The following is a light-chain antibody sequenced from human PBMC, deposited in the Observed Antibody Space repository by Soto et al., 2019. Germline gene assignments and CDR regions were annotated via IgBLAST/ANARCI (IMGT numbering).Light chain of an antibody. J-gene: IGKJ5*01. Sequence: EIVLTQSPGTLYLSPGESATLSCRASQSNSSNFLAWSQQTPGKAPRLLIYGASGRATGIPDRFSGSGSGTDFTLTICRLEPEDFAVYYCQQYGGSPLITFGQVTRLEIK. CDR2: GAS. CDR1: QSNSSNF. CDR3: QQYGGSPLIT. V-gene: IGKV3-20*01.